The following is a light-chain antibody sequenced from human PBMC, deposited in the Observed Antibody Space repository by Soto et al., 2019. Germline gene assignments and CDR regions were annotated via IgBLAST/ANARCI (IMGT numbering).Light chain of an antibody. J-gene: IGKJ3*01. CDR2: AAA. V-gene: IGKV1-12*01. CDR3: QQANSFPLT. Sequence: DLQMTQSPSSVSASVGDRVTITCRASQGIGSWLGWYQQKPGKAPKLLIYAAASLQSGVPSRFSATFSGTEFTLTIGSLQPEDLATYFCQQANSFPLTFGPGTKVDLK. CDR1: QGIGSW.